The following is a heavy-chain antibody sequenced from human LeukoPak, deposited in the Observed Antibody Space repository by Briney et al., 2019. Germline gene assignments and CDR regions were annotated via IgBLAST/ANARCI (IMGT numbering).Heavy chain of an antibody. CDR3: ASWLGAAGRRGASD. V-gene: IGHV1-18*01. CDR1: GYTFTSYG. D-gene: IGHD3-10*01. J-gene: IGHJ4*02. CDR2: ISDSNGNL. Sequence: ASVKVSCKASGYTFTSYGISWVRQAPGQGLEWMGWISDSNGNLNYAQSLQGRVTMTTDKSTSTAYMELRSLTSDDTAVYYCASWLGAAGRRGASDWGQGTLVTVSS.